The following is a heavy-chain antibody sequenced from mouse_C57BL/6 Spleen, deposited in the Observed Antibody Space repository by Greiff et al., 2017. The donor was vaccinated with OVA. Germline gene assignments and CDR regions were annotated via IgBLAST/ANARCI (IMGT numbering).Heavy chain of an antibody. V-gene: IGHV1-61*01. CDR1: GYTFTSYW. Sequence: VQLQQPGAELVRPGSSVKLSCKASGYTFTSYWMDWVKQRPGQGLEWIGNIYPSDSETHYNQKFKDKATLTVDKSSSTAYMQLSSLTSEDSAVYYCARGSSGYMGFDYWGQGTTLTVSS. CDR3: ARGSSGYMGFDY. D-gene: IGHD3-2*02. CDR2: IYPSDSET. J-gene: IGHJ2*01.